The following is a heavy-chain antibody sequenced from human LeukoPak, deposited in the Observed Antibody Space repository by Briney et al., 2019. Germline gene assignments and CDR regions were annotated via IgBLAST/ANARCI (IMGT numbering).Heavy chain of an antibody. CDR1: GGTFSSYA. D-gene: IGHD5-12*01. CDR2: IIPILGIA. V-gene: IGHV1-69*04. J-gene: IGHJ4*02. CDR3: ARGRDGYKFILDY. Sequence: GSSVKVSCKASGGTFSSYAIIWVRQAPGQGLEWMGRIIPILGIANYAQKFQGRVTITADKSTSTAYMELSSLRSEDTAVYYCARGRDGYKFILDYWGQGTLVTVSS.